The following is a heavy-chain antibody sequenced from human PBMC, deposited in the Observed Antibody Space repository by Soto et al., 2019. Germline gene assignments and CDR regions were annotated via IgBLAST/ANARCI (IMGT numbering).Heavy chain of an antibody. CDR1: GFTFSIYA. CDR2: SNGGSNYI. D-gene: IGHD1-1*01. V-gene: IGHV3-48*01. Sequence: EVQLVESGGGLVQPGGSLRLSCEASGFTFSIYAMDWVRQAPGKGLEWLSYSNGGSNYIFYADSVRGRFTISRDNVKNSLYLQMNSLTAEDTAVYYCVRDGKRGYACDYWGQGTLVTVSS. CDR3: VRDGKRGYACDY. J-gene: IGHJ4*02.